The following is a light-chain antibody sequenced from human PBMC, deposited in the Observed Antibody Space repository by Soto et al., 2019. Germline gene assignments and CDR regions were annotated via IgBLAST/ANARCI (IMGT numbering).Light chain of an antibody. CDR1: QSVSSN. V-gene: IGKV3-15*01. J-gene: IGKJ5*01. CDR3: QQYGSLPIT. Sequence: DIVLTHSPATLSVSPCERATLSFRASQSVSSNLAWYQQKPGQAPRLLISGASARATGIPARFSGSGSGTEFTLTISSLQSEDFAVYYCQQYGSLPITFGQGTRLEIK. CDR2: GAS.